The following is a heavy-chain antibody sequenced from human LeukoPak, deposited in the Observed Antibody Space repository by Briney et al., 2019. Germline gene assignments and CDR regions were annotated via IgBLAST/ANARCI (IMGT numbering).Heavy chain of an antibody. CDR1: GFTFGDYA. CDR3: ARDQEGAHDYGDYYGMDV. CDR2: LYSGGAT. Sequence: PGGSLRLSCTVSGFTFGDYAMSWVRQAPGKGLEWVSILYSGGATYYADSVKGRFTISRDNSKNTLYLQMNSLRAEDTAVYYCARDQEGAHDYGDYYGMDVWGQGTTVTVSS. J-gene: IGHJ6*02. D-gene: IGHD4-17*01. V-gene: IGHV3-53*01.